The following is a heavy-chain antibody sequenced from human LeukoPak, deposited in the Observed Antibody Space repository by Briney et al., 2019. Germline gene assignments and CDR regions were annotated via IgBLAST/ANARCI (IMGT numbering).Heavy chain of an antibody. J-gene: IGHJ4*02. CDR3: ARGVEYSSSSSGY. Sequence: SETLSLTCTVSGGSIRSYYWSWIRQPPGKGLEWIGYIYYSGSTNYNPSLQSRVTISVDTSKNQFSLKLSSVTAADTAVYYCARGVEYSSSSSGYWGQGTLVTASS. CDR2: IYYSGST. CDR1: GGSIRSYY. V-gene: IGHV4-59*01. D-gene: IGHD6-6*01.